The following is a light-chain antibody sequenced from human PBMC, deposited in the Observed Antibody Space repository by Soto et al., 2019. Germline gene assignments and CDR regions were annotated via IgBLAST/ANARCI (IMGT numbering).Light chain of an antibody. CDR1: SSDVGGYKF. CDR3: GSYTVSVYV. V-gene: IGLV2-14*01. Sequence: QSALTQPASVSGSPGQSITISCTGTSSDVGGYKFVSWYQQHTGKAPKLMIYEVSKRPSGVSSRFSGSKSGNTASLTISGLQAEDEYDYYGGSYTVSVYVFGPGTKLTVL. J-gene: IGLJ1*01. CDR2: EVS.